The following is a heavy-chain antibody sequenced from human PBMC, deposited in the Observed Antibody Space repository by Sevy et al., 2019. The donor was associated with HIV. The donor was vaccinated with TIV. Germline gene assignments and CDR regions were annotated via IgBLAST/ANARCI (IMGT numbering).Heavy chain of an antibody. V-gene: IGHV3-7*03. CDR3: ARDCSSTTCLWGMDV. Sequence: GGSLRLSCAASGFTFSSYWMSWVRQAPGKGPEWVANIKKDGSEKYYVDSVKGRFTISRDNAKNSLYLQMNSLRAEDTAVYFCARDCSSTTCLWGMDVWGQGTTVTVSS. D-gene: IGHD2-2*01. CDR2: IKKDGSEK. J-gene: IGHJ6*02. CDR1: GFTFSSYW.